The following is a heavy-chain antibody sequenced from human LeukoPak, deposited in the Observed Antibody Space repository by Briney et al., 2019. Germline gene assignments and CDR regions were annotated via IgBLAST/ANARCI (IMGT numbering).Heavy chain of an antibody. V-gene: IGHV4-59*01. J-gene: IGHJ3*02. D-gene: IGHD1-26*01. Sequence: SETLSLTCTVSGDSINTYYWSWIRQPPGKGLEWIGYIYYRVTSDYNPSLKSRVTISVDTSKNQLSLKLSSVTAADTAVYYCAREGARWEPSFSAFDIWGQGTMVTVSS. CDR2: IYYRVTS. CDR3: AREGARWEPSFSAFDI. CDR1: GDSINTYY.